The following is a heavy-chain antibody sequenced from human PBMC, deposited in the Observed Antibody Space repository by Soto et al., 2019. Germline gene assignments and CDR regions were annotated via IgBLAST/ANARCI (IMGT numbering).Heavy chain of an antibody. J-gene: IGHJ4*02. Sequence: QVQLVQSGAEVKKPGASVKVSCKAFGYTFTSHDINWVRQATGHGLQWMGWMNPNSGDTGFAQKFQGSVTRSKNTPTSTAYMERRSLRSEDMAVYYCARGIGETYGDLGGLDYWGQGTLVSVSS. D-gene: IGHD4-17*01. CDR2: MNPNSGDT. V-gene: IGHV1-8*01. CDR1: GYTFTSHD. CDR3: ARGIGETYGDLGGLDY.